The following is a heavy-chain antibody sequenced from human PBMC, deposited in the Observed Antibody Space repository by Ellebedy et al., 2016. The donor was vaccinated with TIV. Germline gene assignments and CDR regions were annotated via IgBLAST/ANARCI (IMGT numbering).Heavy chain of an antibody. D-gene: IGHD3-10*01. V-gene: IGHV1-18*04. J-gene: IGHJ6*02. Sequence: ASVKVSCKASGYTFTSYGISWVRQAPGQGLEWMGWISAYNGNTNYAQKLQGRVTMTTDTSTSTAYMELRSLRSDDTAVYYCARDSFSGFDGSGSYYNPYYYYGMDVWGQGTTVTVSS. CDR3: ARDSFSGFDGSGSYYNPYYYYGMDV. CDR2: ISAYNGNT. CDR1: GYTFTSYG.